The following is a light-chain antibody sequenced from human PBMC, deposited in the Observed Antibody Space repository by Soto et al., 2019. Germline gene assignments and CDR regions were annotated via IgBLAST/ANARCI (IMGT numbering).Light chain of an antibody. CDR1: QSFTTTY. J-gene: IGKJ1*01. Sequence: ELVLTQSPATLPLSPGERATLPCRASQSFTTTYLAWYQQKAGQAPSLLIYLAFNRAAGTPDRFSGSGSGADFTLTINRLEPEDFAVYFCQQYGSSPWTFGQGTKVDIK. CDR2: LAF. CDR3: QQYGSSPWT. V-gene: IGKV3-20*01.